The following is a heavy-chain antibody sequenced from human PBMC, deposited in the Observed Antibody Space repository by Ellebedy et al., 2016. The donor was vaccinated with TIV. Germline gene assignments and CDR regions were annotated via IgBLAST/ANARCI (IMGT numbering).Heavy chain of an antibody. Sequence: PGGSLRLSCAASGFTFSSYSMHWVRQAPGKGLEWVSSISSSSSYIYYADSVKGRFTISRDNAKNSLYLQMNSLRAEDTAVYYCARVGNVNYGMDVWGQGTTVTVSS. D-gene: IGHD1-1*01. CDR1: GFTFSSYS. CDR2: ISSSSSYI. CDR3: ARVGNVNYGMDV. J-gene: IGHJ6*02. V-gene: IGHV3-21*01.